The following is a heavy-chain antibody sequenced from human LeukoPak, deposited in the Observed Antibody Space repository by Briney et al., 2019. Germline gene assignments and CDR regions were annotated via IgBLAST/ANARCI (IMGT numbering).Heavy chain of an antibody. V-gene: IGHV1-2*06. CDR3: ASPRGRDGYNYGFFDY. Sequence: ASVKVSFKASGYTFTGYYMHWVRPAPGQGLEGMGRINPNSGGTNYAQKFQGRVTMPRDTSISTAYLELSRLRSDDTAVYYCASPRGRDGYNYGFFDYWGQGTLVTVSS. D-gene: IGHD5-24*01. J-gene: IGHJ4*02. CDR1: GYTFTGYY. CDR2: INPNSGGT.